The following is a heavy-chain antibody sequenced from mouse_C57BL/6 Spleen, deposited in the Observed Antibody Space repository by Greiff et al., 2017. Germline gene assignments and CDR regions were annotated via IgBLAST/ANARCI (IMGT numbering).Heavy chain of an antibody. CDR1: GFTFSSYA. J-gene: IGHJ4*01. CDR3: ARDGYAMDY. Sequence: EVQRVESGGGLVQPGGSLKLSCAASGFTFSSYAMSWVRQTPEKRLEWVATISDGGSYTYYPDNVKGRFTISRDNAKNNLYLQMSHLKSEDTAMYYCARDGYAMDYWGQGTSVTVSS. CDR2: ISDGGSYT. V-gene: IGHV5-4*01.